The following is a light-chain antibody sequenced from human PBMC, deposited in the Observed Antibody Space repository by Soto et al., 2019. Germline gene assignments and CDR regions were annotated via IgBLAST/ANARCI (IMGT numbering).Light chain of an antibody. Sequence: EIVMTQCPVTLSVSPGERFTLSCRASQSVSSNLAWYQQKPGQAPRLLIYGASSRATGVPDRFSGSGSGTDFTLTISRLEPEDFAVYYCQQYGSSITFGHGTRLEIK. CDR2: GAS. CDR3: QQYGSSIT. J-gene: IGKJ5*01. V-gene: IGKV3-20*01. CDR1: QSVSSN.